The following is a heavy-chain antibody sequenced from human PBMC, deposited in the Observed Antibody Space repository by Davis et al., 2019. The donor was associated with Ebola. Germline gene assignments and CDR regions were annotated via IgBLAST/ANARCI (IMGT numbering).Heavy chain of an antibody. CDR3: ARDRAHGLDV. J-gene: IGHJ6*02. V-gene: IGHV1-18*01. Sequence: ASVKVSCKASGYTFTTNGSWVRQAPGQGLEWMGWISANSGNTNYAEKFHDRVTLVRDTSTSTAYMELRSLRSDDTAVYYCARDRAHGLDVWGQGTAVTVSS. CDR1: GYTFTTNG. CDR2: ISANSGNT. D-gene: IGHD3-10*01.